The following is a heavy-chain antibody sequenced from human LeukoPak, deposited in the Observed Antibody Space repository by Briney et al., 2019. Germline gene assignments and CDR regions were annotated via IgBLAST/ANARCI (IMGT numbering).Heavy chain of an antibody. V-gene: IGHV4-61*03. Sequence: SETLSLTCTVSGDSVINPYSYWSWIRQPPGKGLEWIGYLYYNGNTNYNPSLKSRVTISVDTSKNHFSLRLSSVTATDTAVYYCARNGGSYSFDFWGQGTLVTVSS. D-gene: IGHD1-26*01. CDR2: LYYNGNT. CDR1: GDSVINPYSY. CDR3: ARNGGSYSFDF. J-gene: IGHJ4*02.